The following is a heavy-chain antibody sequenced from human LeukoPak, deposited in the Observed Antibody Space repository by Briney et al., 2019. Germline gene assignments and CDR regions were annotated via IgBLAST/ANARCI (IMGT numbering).Heavy chain of an antibody. CDR1: GYTFTSYG. D-gene: IGHD3-22*01. CDR3: ARSDYDSSGYYSPLDLFDY. CDR2: ISAYNGNT. J-gene: IGHJ4*02. V-gene: IGHV1-18*01. Sequence: GASVKVSCKASGYTFTSYGISWVRQAPGQGLEWMGWISAYNGNTNYAQKLQGRVTMTTDTSTSTAYMELRSLRSDDTAVYYCARSDYDSSGYYSPLDLFDYWGQGTLVTVSS.